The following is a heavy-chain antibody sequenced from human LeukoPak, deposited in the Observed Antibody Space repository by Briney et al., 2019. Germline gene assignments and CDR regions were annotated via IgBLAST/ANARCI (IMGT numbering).Heavy chain of an antibody. J-gene: IGHJ4*02. V-gene: IGHV4-34*01. CDR3: ASGYCSGGSCYQTFDY. CDR1: GGSFSGYY. CDR2: INHSGST. Sequence: SETLSLTCAVYGGSFSGYYWSWIRQPPGKGLEWIGEINHSGSTNYNPSLKSRVTISVDTSKNQFSLKLSSVTAADTAVYYCASGYCSGGSCYQTFDYRGQGTLVTVSS. D-gene: IGHD2-15*01.